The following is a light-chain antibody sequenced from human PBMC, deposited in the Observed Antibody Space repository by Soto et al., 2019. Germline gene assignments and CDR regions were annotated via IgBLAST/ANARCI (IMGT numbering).Light chain of an antibody. CDR3: QQYNLYST. CDR1: QSINSW. J-gene: IGKJ1*01. Sequence: DIQMTQSPSTLSASVGDRVTIACRASQSINSWLAWYQQKPGKAPKLLIYMASTLESGVPSRFSGSGSGTEFTLTISSLQPDDFATYYCQQYNLYSTFGQGTKVEIK. CDR2: MAS. V-gene: IGKV1-5*03.